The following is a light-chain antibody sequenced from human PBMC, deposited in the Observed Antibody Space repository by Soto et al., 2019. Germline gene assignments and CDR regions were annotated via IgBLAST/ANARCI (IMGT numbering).Light chain of an antibody. J-gene: IGKJ1*01. CDR3: QEYNVDWT. CDR2: KAS. CDR1: QSISSW. Sequence: DIPMTQSLSTLSASVGDRVTITCRASQSISSWLAWYQQKPGKAPKLLIYKASILESGVPSRFSGSGSGTEFTLTISSLQPDDFATYYCQEYNVDWTFGQGTKVEIK. V-gene: IGKV1-5*03.